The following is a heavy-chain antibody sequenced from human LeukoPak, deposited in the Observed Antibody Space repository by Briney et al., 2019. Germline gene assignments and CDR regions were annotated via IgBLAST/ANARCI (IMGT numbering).Heavy chain of an antibody. D-gene: IGHD5-18*01. J-gene: IGHJ4*02. CDR3: ARDGNPFNGYSYFDY. CDR2: ISYDGSNK. V-gene: IGHV3-30*03. CDR1: GFTFSNYW. Sequence: GGSLRLSCAASGFTFSNYWMHWVRQAPGKGLVWVAVISYDGSNKYYADSVKGRFTISRDNSKNTLYLQMNSLRAEDTAVYYCARDGNPFNGYSYFDYWGQGTLVTVSS.